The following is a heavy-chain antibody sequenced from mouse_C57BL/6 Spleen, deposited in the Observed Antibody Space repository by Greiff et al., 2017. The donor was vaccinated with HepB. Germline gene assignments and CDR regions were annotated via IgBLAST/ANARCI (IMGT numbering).Heavy chain of an antibody. J-gene: IGHJ2*01. CDR1: GFNIKDYY. Sequence: VQLQQSGAELVKPGASVKLSCTASGFNIKDYYMHWVKQRTEQGLEWIGRIDPEDGETKYAPKFQGKATITADTSYNTAYLQHRSLTSEDTAVYDGDSKYYGSSEFDEGGKGTKRTVAT. CDR3: DSKYYGSSEFDE. CDR2: IDPEDGET. V-gene: IGHV14-2*01. D-gene: IGHD1-1*01.